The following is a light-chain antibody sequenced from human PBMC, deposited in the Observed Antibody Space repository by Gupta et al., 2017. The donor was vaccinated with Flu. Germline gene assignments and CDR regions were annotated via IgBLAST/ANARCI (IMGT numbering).Light chain of an antibody. CDR1: HSISGW. V-gene: IGKV1-5*03. CDR3: QQYNSYPWT. Sequence: DIQMTQSPSTLSAFVGDRVTITCRANHSISGWLAWYQQKPGKAPKLLIYKASNLESGVPSRFSGSGSGTEFTLTISSLQPDDFVTYYCQQYNSYPWTFGQGTKVEIK. CDR2: KAS. J-gene: IGKJ1*01.